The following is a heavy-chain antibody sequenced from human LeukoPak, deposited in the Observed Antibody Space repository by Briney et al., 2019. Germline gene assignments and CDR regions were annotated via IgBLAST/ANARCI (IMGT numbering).Heavy chain of an antibody. CDR3: AKQPQGISSWFDP. CDR1: GFTFSNYA. V-gene: IGHV3-23*01. D-gene: IGHD6-6*01. CDR2: ISTTGGTT. J-gene: IGHJ5*02. Sequence: PGGSLRLSCAPSGFTFSNYAMSWVRQAPGKGLEWVSVISTTGGTTYYADSVKGRFTISRDNSKNTLYLQMNNLRAEDTALYYCAKQPQGISSWFDPWGQGTLVTVPS.